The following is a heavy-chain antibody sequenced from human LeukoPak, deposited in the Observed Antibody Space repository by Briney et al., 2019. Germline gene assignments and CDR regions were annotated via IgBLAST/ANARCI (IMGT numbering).Heavy chain of an antibody. CDR1: GFTFSFYG. Sequence: GGSLRLSCSASGFTFSFYGMQWVRQAPGKGLEFVSVISANGGSTYYADSVKGRFTISRDNSKKTLYLQMSSLRGEDTAVYYCVKDARVSGYDFLNWFDPWGQGTLVTVSS. CDR2: ISANGGST. V-gene: IGHV3-64D*06. J-gene: IGHJ5*02. D-gene: IGHD5-12*01. CDR3: VKDARVSGYDFLNWFDP.